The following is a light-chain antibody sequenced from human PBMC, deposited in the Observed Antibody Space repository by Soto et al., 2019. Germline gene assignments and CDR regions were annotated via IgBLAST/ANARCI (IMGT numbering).Light chain of an antibody. V-gene: IGLV2-14*01. Sequence: QSALTQPASVSGSPGQSITIACTGTSSDIGGYNFVSWYQQHPGKAPKLLIYDVGNRPSGVSNRFSGSKSGNTAPLTIAGLQDEDEAHYYCTPYRTVSTYVFGTGTKLTVL. CDR3: TPYRTVSTYV. CDR1: SSDIGGYNF. J-gene: IGLJ1*01. CDR2: DVG.